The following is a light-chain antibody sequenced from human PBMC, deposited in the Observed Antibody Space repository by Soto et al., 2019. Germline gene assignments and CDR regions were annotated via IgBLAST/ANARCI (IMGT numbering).Light chain of an antibody. J-gene: IGKJ2*01. CDR3: RQSYSTPHT. CDR2: AAS. V-gene: IGKV1-39*01. Sequence: DIQMTQSPSSLSASVGDRVTITCRTSQSISSYLNWYQQKPGKAPKLLIYAASSLQSGVPSRFSGSGSGTDFTLTISSLQLEDFATYYCRQSYSTPHTFGQGTKLEIK. CDR1: QSISSY.